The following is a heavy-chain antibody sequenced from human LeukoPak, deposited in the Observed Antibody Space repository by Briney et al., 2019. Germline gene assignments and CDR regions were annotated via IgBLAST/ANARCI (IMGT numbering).Heavy chain of an antibody. Sequence: ASVKVSCKASGYTFTGYYMHWVRQAPGQGLEWMGWINPNSGGTNYAQTFQGRVTMTRDTSISTAYMELSRLRSDDTAVYYCSRTTQLNAYGSGSYEAFDIWGQGTMVTVSS. V-gene: IGHV1-2*02. CDR3: SRTTQLNAYGSGSYEAFDI. J-gene: IGHJ3*02. CDR1: GYTFTGYY. D-gene: IGHD3-10*01. CDR2: INPNSGGT.